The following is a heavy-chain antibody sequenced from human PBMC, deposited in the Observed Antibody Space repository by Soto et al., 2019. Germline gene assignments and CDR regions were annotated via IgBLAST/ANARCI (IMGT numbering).Heavy chain of an antibody. J-gene: IGHJ5*02. CDR1: GFTFNTYG. CDR3: AKSLAVAAGWFDP. D-gene: IGHD6-19*01. V-gene: IGHV3-30*18. Sequence: QAQLVESGGGVVQPGTSLRLSCAASGFTFNTYGMHWVRQAPGKVLEWVAFISYDGSNEYYADSVKGRFTISRDNSKNTVFLQMNSLRGEDTAVYYCAKSLAVAAGWFDPWGQAALVTVSS. CDR2: ISYDGSNE.